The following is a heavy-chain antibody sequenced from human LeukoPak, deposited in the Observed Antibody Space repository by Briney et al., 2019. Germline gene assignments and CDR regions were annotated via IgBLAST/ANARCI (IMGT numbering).Heavy chain of an antibody. D-gene: IGHD2-15*01. CDR2: IYYSGST. V-gene: IGHV4-59*01. CDR1: GDSLSSYY. Sequence: SETLSLTCTVSGDSLSSYYWSWIRQSPGKGLEWIGYIYYSGSTNYNPSLKSRVTISVDTSKNQFSLKLSSVTAADTAVYYCAKGYCSGGSCYAYSFDYWGQGTLVTVSS. J-gene: IGHJ4*02. CDR3: AKGYCSGGSCYAYSFDY.